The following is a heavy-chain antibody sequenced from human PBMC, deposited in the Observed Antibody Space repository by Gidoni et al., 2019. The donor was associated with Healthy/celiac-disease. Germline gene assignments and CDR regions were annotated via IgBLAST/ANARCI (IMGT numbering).Heavy chain of an antibody. J-gene: IGHJ3*02. CDR1: GFTFSNYA. CDR3: AKGAMTGNRVPSGAFDI. D-gene: IGHD3-9*01. Sequence: EVPLVESGGGLVQPGGSLRLSCAASGFTFSNYAMSWVRQAPGKGREWVSAISGSGGSTYYADSVKGRFTISRDNSKNTLYLQMNSLRAEDTAVYYCAKGAMTGNRVPSGAFDIWGQGTMVTVSS. CDR2: ISGSGGST. V-gene: IGHV3-23*04.